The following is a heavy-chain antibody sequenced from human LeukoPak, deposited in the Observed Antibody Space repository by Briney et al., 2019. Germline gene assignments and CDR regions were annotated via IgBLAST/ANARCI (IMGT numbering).Heavy chain of an antibody. CDR1: GFTFSTYT. CDR3: ARPALAVAGIRYWYFDL. J-gene: IGHJ2*01. CDR2: ISTGGSCI. V-gene: IGHV3-21*01. Sequence: PGGSLRLSCAASGFTFSTYTMNWFRQAPGKGLEWVSSISTGGSCIYYADSVKGRFTISRDNAKHSLSLQMNSLRAEDTAVYFCARPALAVAGIRYWYFDLWGRGTLVTVSS. D-gene: IGHD6-19*01.